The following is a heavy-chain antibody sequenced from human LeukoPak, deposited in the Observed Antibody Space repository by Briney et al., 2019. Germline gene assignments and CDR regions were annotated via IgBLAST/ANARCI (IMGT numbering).Heavy chain of an antibody. Sequence: SGPTLVNPTQTLTLTCTFSGFSLSTSGMCVSWIRQPPGKALEWLARIDWDDDKYYSTSLKTRLTISKATSKNQVVLTMTNMDPVDTATYYCARIRDSSGWGYYFDYWGQGTLVTVSS. CDR2: IDWDDDK. V-gene: IGHV2-70*11. J-gene: IGHJ4*02. D-gene: IGHD6-19*01. CDR1: GFSLSTSGMC. CDR3: ARIRDSSGWGYYFDY.